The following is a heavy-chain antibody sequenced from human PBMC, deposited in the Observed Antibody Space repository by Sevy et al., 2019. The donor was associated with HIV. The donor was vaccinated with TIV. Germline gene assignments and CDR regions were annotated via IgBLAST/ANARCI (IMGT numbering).Heavy chain of an antibody. D-gene: IGHD3-22*01. J-gene: IGHJ3*01. CDR1: GFTFNTHV. Sequence: GGSLRLSCAASGFTFNTHVMNWVRQAPGKGLEWVSSISGFGNTYYADSVRGGFTISRDNAKNILYLQMNSLRDDDTAVYYCAKVLNPALESMMEVTVRSLKGFDVWGQGTMVTVSS. CDR3: AKVLNPALESMMEVTVRSLKGFDV. V-gene: IGHV3-23*01. CDR2: ISGFGNT.